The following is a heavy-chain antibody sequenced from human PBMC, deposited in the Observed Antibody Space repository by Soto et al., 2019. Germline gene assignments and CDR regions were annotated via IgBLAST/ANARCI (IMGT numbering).Heavy chain of an antibody. CDR2: IYYSGST. CDR1: GGSISSSSYY. Sequence: SETLSLTCTFSGGSISSSSYYWGWIRQPPGKGLEWIGSIYYSGSTYYNPSLKSRVTISVDTSKNQFSLKLSSVTAADTAVYYCARHARPYYYDSSGYYAWGYFDYWGQGTLVTVSS. V-gene: IGHV4-39*01. D-gene: IGHD3-22*01. CDR3: ARHARPYYYDSSGYYAWGYFDY. J-gene: IGHJ4*02.